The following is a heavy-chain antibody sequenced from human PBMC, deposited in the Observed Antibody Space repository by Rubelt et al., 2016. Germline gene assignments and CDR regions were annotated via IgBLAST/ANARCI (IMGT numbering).Heavy chain of an antibody. CDR2: IYYSGST. V-gene: IGHV4-31*03. CDR3: ARGGLLRYFDWSNRHAFDI. D-gene: IGHD3-9*01. CDR1: GGSISSGGYY. J-gene: IGHJ3*02. Sequence: QLQLQESGPGLVKPSQTLSLTCTVSGGSISSGGYYWSWIRQHPGKGLEWIGYIYYSGSTYYNPSLKSRVTISVDTSKNQFSLKLSSVTAADTAVYYCARGGLLRYFDWSNRHAFDIWGQGTMVTVSS.